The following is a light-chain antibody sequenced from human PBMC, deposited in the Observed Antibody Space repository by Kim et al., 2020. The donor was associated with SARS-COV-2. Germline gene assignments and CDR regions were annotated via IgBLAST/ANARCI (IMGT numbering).Light chain of an antibody. CDR3: QAWDSSTGV. J-gene: IGLJ1*01. Sequence: SRSPGQTASITCSGYKLGDKYACWYQQKPSQSPVLVIYQDSKRPSGIPERFSGSNSGNTATLTISGTQAMDEADYYCQAWDSSTGVFGTGTKVTVL. V-gene: IGLV3-1*01. CDR2: QDS. CDR1: KLGDKY.